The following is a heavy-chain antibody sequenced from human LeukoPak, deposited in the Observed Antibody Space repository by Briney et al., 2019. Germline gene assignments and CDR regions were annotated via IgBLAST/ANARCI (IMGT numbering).Heavy chain of an antibody. CDR1: GYTFTSYY. D-gene: IGHD2-21*02. Sequence: ASVKVSCKASGYTFTSYYMHWVRQAPGQGLEWMGIINPSGGSTSYAQEFQGRVTMTRDTSTSTVYMELSSLRSEDTAVYYCARDHLAYCGGDCYLKNWGQGTLVTVSS. V-gene: IGHV1-46*01. CDR3: ARDHLAYCGGDCYLKN. CDR2: INPSGGST. J-gene: IGHJ4*02.